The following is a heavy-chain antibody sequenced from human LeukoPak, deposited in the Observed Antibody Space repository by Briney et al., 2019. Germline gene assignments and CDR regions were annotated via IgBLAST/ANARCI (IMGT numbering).Heavy chain of an antibody. CDR3: ARVSSSWFGPTRVVYYYYYYMDV. CDR1: GFIFSSYS. CDR2: ISSSSSFI. J-gene: IGHJ6*03. Sequence: GGSLRLSCAASGFIFSSYSMNWVRQAPGKGLEWVSSISSSSSFIYYADSVQGRFTISRDNAKNSLYLQMNSLRAEDTAVYYCARVSSSWFGPTRVVYYYYYYMDVWGKGTTVTVSS. V-gene: IGHV3-21*01. D-gene: IGHD6-13*01.